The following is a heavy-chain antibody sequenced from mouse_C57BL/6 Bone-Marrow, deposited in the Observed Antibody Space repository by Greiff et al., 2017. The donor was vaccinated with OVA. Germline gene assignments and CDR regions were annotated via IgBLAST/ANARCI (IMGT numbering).Heavy chain of an antibody. J-gene: IGHJ4*01. D-gene: IGHD1-1*01. V-gene: IGHV1-55*01. CDR1: GYTFTSYW. CDR2: IYPGSGRT. CDR3: ARSGITSVEGYFAMDY. Sequence: QVQLKQSGAELVKPGASVKMSCKASGYTFTSYWITWVKQRPGQGLEWIGDIYPGSGRTNYNEKFKSKATLTVDTSSSTAYMQLSSLTSEDSAVYYCARSGITSVEGYFAMDYWGQGTSVTVSS.